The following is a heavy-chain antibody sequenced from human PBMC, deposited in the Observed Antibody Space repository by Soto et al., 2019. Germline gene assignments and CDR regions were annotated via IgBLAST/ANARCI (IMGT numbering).Heavy chain of an antibody. CDR3: ARDYYDSSGYYYYYGMDV. CDR2: INPNSGGT. Sequence: ASVKVSCKASGYTFTGYYMHWVRQAPGQGLEWMGWINPNSGGTNYAQKFQGRVTMTRDTSISTAYMELSRLRSDDTAVYYCARDYYDSSGYYYYYGMDVWGQGTAVTVSS. CDR1: GYTFTGYY. D-gene: IGHD3-22*01. V-gene: IGHV1-2*02. J-gene: IGHJ6*02.